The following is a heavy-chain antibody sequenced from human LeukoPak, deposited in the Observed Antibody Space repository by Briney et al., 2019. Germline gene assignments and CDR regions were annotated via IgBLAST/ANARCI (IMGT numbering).Heavy chain of an antibody. Sequence: PGGSLRLSCAASGFTFANYVTHWVRQAPGKGLEWVAVTSPDEGLKFYGDSVKGRFTISRDNSKNTLYLQMNSLRAEDTAVYYCARDVYSSSWTTFDYWGQGILVTVSS. V-gene: IGHV3-30*04. J-gene: IGHJ4*02. CDR1: GFTFANYV. CDR3: ARDVYSSSWTTFDY. D-gene: IGHD6-13*01. CDR2: TSPDEGLK.